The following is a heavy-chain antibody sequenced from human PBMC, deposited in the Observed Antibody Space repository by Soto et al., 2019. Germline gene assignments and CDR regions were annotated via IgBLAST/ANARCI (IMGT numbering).Heavy chain of an antibody. CDR3: AKANPDDFCSGYCWFDP. J-gene: IGHJ5*02. CDR2: ISYDGSNK. CDR1: GFTFSSYG. D-gene: IGHD3-3*01. Sequence: QVQLVESGGGVVQPGRSLRLSCAASGFTFSSYGMHWVRQAPGKGLEWVAVISYDGSNKYYADSVKGRFTISRDNSKNTLYLQMNSLRAEDTAVYYCAKANPDDFCSGYCWFDPWGQGTLVTVAS. V-gene: IGHV3-30*18.